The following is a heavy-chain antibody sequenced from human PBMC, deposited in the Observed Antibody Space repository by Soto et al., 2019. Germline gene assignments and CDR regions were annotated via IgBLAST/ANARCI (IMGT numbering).Heavy chain of an antibody. J-gene: IGHJ4*02. CDR2: IYSGGST. V-gene: IGHV3-66*01. Sequence: EVQLVQSGGGLVQPGGSLRLSCAASGFTVSSNYMSWVRQAPGKGLEGVSVIYSGGSTYYADSVKGRFIISRDHSKNTLYLQMSSLRAEDTAVYYWARDDGDGFDYWGQGSLVTVAS. CDR1: GFTVSSNY. D-gene: IGHD7-27*01. CDR3: ARDDGDGFDY.